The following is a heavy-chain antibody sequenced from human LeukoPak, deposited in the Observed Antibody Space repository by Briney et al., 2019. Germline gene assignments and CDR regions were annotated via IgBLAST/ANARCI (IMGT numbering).Heavy chain of an antibody. V-gene: IGHV3-7*01. CDR1: GFTFSTYW. CDR3: TREAAAGIDY. CDR2: IKQDGSEK. D-gene: IGHD6-13*01. J-gene: IGHJ4*02. Sequence: GGSLRLSCAASGFTFSTYWMGWVRQAPGKGLEWVANIKQDGSEKYYLDSVKGRFTISRDSAKNSLYLQMNSLRAEDTAVYFCTREAAAGIDYWGQGTLVTVSS.